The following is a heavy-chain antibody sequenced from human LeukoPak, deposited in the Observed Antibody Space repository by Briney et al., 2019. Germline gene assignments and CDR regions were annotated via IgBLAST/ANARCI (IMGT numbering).Heavy chain of an antibody. J-gene: IGHJ4*01. CDR2: ICYSGTT. CDR3: ATQPNFGDRIIDG. D-gene: IGHD4-17*01. V-gene: IGHV4-39*01. CDR1: GGSISSSSYC. Sequence: SETLSLTCTVSGGSISSSSYCWVWLRQPPGKGLEWIGSICYSGTTYYNSSLKSRVTISVNSSKNQYSLNLSSVAAAETAVYCCATQPNFGDRIIDGWGQGTLVTVSS.